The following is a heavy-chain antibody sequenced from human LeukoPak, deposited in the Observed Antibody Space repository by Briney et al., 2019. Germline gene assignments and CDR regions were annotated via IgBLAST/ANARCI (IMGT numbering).Heavy chain of an antibody. CDR1: GGSISSYY. CDR2: IYYSGGT. J-gene: IGHJ4*02. D-gene: IGHD2-21*02. V-gene: IGHV4-59*01. Sequence: SETLSLTCTVSGGSISSYYWSWIRQPPGKGLEWIGYIYYSGGTYYNPSLKSRVTISVDTSKNQFSLKLSSVTAADTAVYYCARSVYCGGDCYPEKYYFDYWGQGTLVTVSS. CDR3: ARSVYCGGDCYPEKYYFDY.